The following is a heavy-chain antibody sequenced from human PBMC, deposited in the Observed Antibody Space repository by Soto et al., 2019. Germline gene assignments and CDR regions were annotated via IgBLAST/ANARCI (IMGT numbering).Heavy chain of an antibody. CDR3: ERGKNSAFDY. CDR2: TYYRSKWYT. CDR1: GDSVSSSSIA. Sequence: SETLSLTCAISGDSVSSSSIAWNWIRQSPSRGLEWPGRTYYRSKWYTEYAPSVQSRITVNLDTSKNHFSLQLNSVTPEDTAVYFCERGKNSAFDYWGQGVLVTVSS. V-gene: IGHV6-1*01. J-gene: IGHJ4*02. D-gene: IGHD5-18*01.